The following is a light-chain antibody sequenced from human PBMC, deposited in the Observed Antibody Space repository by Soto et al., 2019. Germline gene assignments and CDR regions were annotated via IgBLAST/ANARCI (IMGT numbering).Light chain of an antibody. V-gene: IGLV2-14*01. CDR3: SSHTSSSTLYV. CDR2: EVN. J-gene: IGLJ1*01. CDR1: SSDVGGYTY. Sequence: QSALTQPASVSGSPRQSITISCTGASSDVGGYTYVSWYQQHPGKAPKLMIYEVNNRPSGVSHRFSGSKSGNTASLTISGLQAEDEADYYCSSHTSSSTLYVFGTGTKV.